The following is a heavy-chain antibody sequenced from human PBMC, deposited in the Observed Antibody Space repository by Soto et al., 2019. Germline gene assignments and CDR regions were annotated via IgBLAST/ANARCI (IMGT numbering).Heavy chain of an antibody. CDR1: VGSISSGGYS. CDR3: ARVPDR. V-gene: IGHV4-30-2*01. Sequence: PSETLSLTCAVSVGSISSGGYSWSWIRQPPGKGLEWIGYIYHSGSTYYNPSLKSRVTISVDRSKNQFSLKLSSVTAEDTAVYYCARVPDRWGQGTLVTVSS. D-gene: IGHD2-2*01. CDR2: IYHSGST. J-gene: IGHJ4*02.